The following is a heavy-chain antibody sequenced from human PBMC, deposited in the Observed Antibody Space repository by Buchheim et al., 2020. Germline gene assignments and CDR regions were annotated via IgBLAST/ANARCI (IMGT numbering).Heavy chain of an antibody. Sequence: QVQLQQWGAGLLKPSETLSLTCAVYGGSFSGYYWSWIRQPPGKGLEWIGEINHSGSTNYNPSLKSRVTISVDTSKNQFSLKLSSVTAADTAVYYCARDKTYYDILTGPIGLPLTNYYYGMDVWGQGTT. J-gene: IGHJ6*02. CDR3: ARDKTYYDILTGPIGLPLTNYYYGMDV. CDR2: INHSGST. D-gene: IGHD3-9*01. V-gene: IGHV4-34*01. CDR1: GGSFSGYY.